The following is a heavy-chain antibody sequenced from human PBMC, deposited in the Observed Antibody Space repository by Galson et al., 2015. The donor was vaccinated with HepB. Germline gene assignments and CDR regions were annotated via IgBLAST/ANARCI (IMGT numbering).Heavy chain of an antibody. CDR1: GGSISSYY. CDR3: ARALALYYDSSGYLGAFDY. CDR2: IYYSGST. Sequence: LSLTCTVSGGSISSYYWSWIRQPPGKGLEWIGYIYYSGSTNYNPSLKSRVTISVDTSKNQFSLKLSSVTAADTAVYYCARALALYYDSSGYLGAFDYWGQGTLVTVSS. J-gene: IGHJ4*02. V-gene: IGHV4-59*01. D-gene: IGHD3-22*01.